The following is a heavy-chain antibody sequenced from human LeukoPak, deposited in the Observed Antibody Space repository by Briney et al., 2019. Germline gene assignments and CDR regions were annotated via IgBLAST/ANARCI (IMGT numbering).Heavy chain of an antibody. J-gene: IGHJ4*02. V-gene: IGHV5-51*01. CDR2: IYPGDSET. CDR3: ARDASYIDY. CDR1: GYSFPMYW. Sequence: GESLRISCKGSGYSFPMYWIAWVRQMPGKGLERMGIIYPGDSETRYSPSFQGQVTISADKSITTAYLQWSSLKASDTAIYYCARDASYIDYWGQGTLVTVSS.